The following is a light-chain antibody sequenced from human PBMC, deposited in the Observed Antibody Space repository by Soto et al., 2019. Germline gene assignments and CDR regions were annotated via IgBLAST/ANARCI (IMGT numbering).Light chain of an antibody. CDR2: DAS. CDR3: QQYNSRSQT. CDR1: QPVSTW. V-gene: IGKV1-5*01. J-gene: IGKJ4*01. Sequence: DIQMTQSPPTLSASIGDRVTITCRASQPVSTWVAWYQQKPGKAPKVMIYDASSLQRGVPSRFSVSGSGTEFTLIISILQPDDFATYYFQQYNSRSQTFAIGTKV.